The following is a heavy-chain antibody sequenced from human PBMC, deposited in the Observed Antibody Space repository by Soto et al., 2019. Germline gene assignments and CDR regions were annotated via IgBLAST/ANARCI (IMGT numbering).Heavy chain of an antibody. CDR3: TTDILYCISTSCYGPYYYYGMDV. CDR1: GFTFSSYA. Sequence: GGSLRLSCVGSGFTFSSYAMSWVRQAPGKGLEWVGRIKSKTDGGTTDYAAPVKGRFTISRDDSKNTLYLQMNSLKTEDTAVYDCTTDILYCISTSCYGPYYYYGMDVWGQGTTVTVSS. J-gene: IGHJ6*02. D-gene: IGHD2-2*01. V-gene: IGHV3-15*01. CDR2: IKSKTDGGTT.